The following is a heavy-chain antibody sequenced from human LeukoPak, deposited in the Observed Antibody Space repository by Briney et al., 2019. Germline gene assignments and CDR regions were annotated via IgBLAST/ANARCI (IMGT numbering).Heavy chain of an antibody. CDR3: ARDGRLSSSWFDY. Sequence: GGSLRLSCAASGFTFSSYAMSWVRQAPGKGLEWVSAISGSGGSTYYADSVKGRFTISRDNSKNTLYLQMNSLRAEDTAVYYCARDGRLSSSWFDYWGQGTLVTVSS. CDR1: GFTFSSYA. D-gene: IGHD6-13*01. V-gene: IGHV3-23*01. J-gene: IGHJ4*02. CDR2: ISGSGGST.